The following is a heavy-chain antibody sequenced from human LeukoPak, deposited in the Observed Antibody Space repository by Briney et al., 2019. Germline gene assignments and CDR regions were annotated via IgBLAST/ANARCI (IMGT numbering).Heavy chain of an antibody. CDR1: GGTFSSYA. V-gene: IGHV1-69*06. CDR3: ARVGGGTLGPAGIHDY. Sequence: ASVKVSCKASGGTFSSYAISWVRQAPGQGLEWMAAIIPIFGTANYAQKFQGRVTITADKSTSTAYMELSSLRSEDTAVYYCARVGGGTLGPAGIHDYWGQGTLVTVSS. J-gene: IGHJ4*02. D-gene: IGHD2-15*01. CDR2: IIPIFGTA.